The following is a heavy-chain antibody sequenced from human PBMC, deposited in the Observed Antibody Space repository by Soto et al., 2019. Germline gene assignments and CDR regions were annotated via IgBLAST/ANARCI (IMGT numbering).Heavy chain of an antibody. J-gene: IGHJ4*02. CDR3: ARDYYDFWSGYTPIGY. V-gene: IGHV3-74*01. CDR2: INRDGSST. D-gene: IGHD3-3*01. CDR1: GFTFSSYW. Sequence: GSLRLSCAASGFTFSSYWMHWVRQAPGKGLVWVSRINRDGSSTSYADSVKGRFTISRDNAKNTLYLQMNSLRAEDTAVYYCARDYYDFWSGYTPIGYWGQGTLVTVSS.